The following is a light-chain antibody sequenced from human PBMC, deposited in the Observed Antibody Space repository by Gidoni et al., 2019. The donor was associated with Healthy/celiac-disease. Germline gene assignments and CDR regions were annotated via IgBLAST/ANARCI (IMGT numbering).Light chain of an antibody. V-gene: IGLV3-19*01. Sequence: SALTQDPAVSVALGQTVRITCQGDSLRTYYASWYPQKPGQAPVLVIYSKNNRPSGIPDRFSGSSSGNTASLTITGAQAEDEADYYCNSRDSSGNLPFGGGTKLTVL. CDR2: SKN. J-gene: IGLJ2*01. CDR1: SLRTYY. CDR3: NSRDSSGNLP.